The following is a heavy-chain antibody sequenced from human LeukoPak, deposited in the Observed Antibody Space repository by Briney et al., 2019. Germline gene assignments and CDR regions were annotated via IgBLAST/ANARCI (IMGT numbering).Heavy chain of an antibody. J-gene: IGHJ5*02. CDR2: IKRDGGEI. V-gene: IGHV3-7*01. CDR3: ARSEGWFDP. Sequence: TGGSLRLSCAASGLTFSSYWMSWVRQAPGKGLEWVANIKRDGGEIYYVGSVKGRFIISRDNAKNSLYLQMNSLRAEDTAVYYCARSEGWFDPWGQGTLVTVSS. CDR1: GLTFSSYW.